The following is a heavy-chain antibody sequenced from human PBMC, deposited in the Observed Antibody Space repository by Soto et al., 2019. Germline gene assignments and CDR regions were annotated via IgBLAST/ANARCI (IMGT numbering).Heavy chain of an antibody. Sequence: PGGSLRLSCVASGFTFSSYALNWVRQAPGRGLEWVSAISGSGGTTYYADSVKGRFTISRDNSKNTLFLQMNSLRAEDAAIYYCAKSPKVISTSFDPWGQGTLVTVS. V-gene: IGHV3-23*01. J-gene: IGHJ5*02. CDR3: AKSPKVISTSFDP. D-gene: IGHD3-22*01. CDR1: GFTFSSYA. CDR2: ISGSGGTT.